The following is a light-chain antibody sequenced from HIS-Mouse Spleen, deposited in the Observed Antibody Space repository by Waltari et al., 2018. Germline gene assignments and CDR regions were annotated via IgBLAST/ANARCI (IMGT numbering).Light chain of an antibody. CDR3: QQYYSTPWT. CDR1: QSVLYSSNNKNY. J-gene: IGKJ1*01. V-gene: IGKV4-1*01. CDR2: WAA. Sequence: DIVMTQSPDSLAVSLGERATINCKPSQSVLYSSNNKNYLAWYQQKPGRPPKLLIYWAATGGSEVPDRFSGGGSGTDFTLTISSLQAEDVAVYYCQQYYSTPWTFGQGTKVEIK.